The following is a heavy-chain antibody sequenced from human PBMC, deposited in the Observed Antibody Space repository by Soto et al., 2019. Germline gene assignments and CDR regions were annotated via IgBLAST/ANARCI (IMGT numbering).Heavy chain of an antibody. V-gene: IGHV4-34*01. Sequence: ETLSLTCAVYGGSFSGYYCSWVRQPPGKGLEWIGEISHSGSTNYNSSLESRVTISVDTSKNQLFLKLSSVTAADTAVYYCVRALAAVQEWGQGTPVTVSS. CDR1: GGSFSGYY. J-gene: IGHJ4*02. CDR2: ISHSGST. D-gene: IGHD6-13*01. CDR3: VRALAAVQE.